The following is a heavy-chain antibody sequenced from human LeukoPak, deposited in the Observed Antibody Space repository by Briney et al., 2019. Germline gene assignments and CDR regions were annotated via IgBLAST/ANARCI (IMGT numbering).Heavy chain of an antibody. CDR3: ARQFAGAHAFDI. V-gene: IGHV4-39*01. CDR2: IYYSGST. Sequence: SETLSLTCTVSGGSISSSSYYWGWIRQPPGKGLERIGSIYYSGSTYYNPSLKSRVTISVDTSKNQFSLKLSSVTAADTAVYYCARQFAGAHAFDIWGQGTMVTVSS. J-gene: IGHJ3*02. CDR1: GGSISSSSYY. D-gene: IGHD7-27*01.